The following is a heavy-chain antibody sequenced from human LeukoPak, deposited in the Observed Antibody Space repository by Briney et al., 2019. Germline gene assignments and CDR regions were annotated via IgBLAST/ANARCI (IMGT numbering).Heavy chain of an antibody. V-gene: IGHV3-21*01. CDR2: ISSSSSYI. CDR1: GFTFSSYS. D-gene: IGHD2-15*01. J-gene: IGHJ4*02. Sequence: GGSLRLSCAASGFTFSSYSMNWVRQAPGKGLEWVSSISSSSSYIYYADSVKGRFTISRDNAKNSLYLQMNSLRAEDTAVYYCARGGIERGPWDYWGQGTLVTVSS. CDR3: ARGGIERGPWDY.